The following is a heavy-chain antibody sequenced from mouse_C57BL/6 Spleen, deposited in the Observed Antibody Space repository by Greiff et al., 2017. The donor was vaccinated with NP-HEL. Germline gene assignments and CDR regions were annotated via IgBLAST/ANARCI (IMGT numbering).Heavy chain of an antibody. CDR3: ARGVYYDYERWYFDV. Sequence: QVQLQQPGAELVRPGSSVKLSCKASGYTFTSYWMDWVKQRPGQGLEWIGNIYPSDSETHYNQKFKEKATLTVDKSSSTAYMQLSSLTSEDSAVYYCARGVYYDYERWYFDVWGTGTTVTVSS. J-gene: IGHJ1*03. D-gene: IGHD2-4*01. CDR2: IYPSDSET. V-gene: IGHV1-61*01. CDR1: GYTFTSYW.